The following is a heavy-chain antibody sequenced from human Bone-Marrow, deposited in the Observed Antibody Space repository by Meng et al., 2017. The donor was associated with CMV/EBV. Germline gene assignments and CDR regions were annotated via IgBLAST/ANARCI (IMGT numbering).Heavy chain of an antibody. Sequence: ASVKVSCKASGYTFTSYGISWVRQAPGQGLEWMGWINPNSGGTNYAQKFQGRVTMTRDTSISTAYMELSRLRSDDTAVYYCARGRGFGELLGYWGQGTLVTVSS. V-gene: IGHV1-2*02. CDR2: INPNSGGT. D-gene: IGHD3-10*01. CDR1: GYTFTSYG. J-gene: IGHJ4*02. CDR3: ARGRGFGELLGY.